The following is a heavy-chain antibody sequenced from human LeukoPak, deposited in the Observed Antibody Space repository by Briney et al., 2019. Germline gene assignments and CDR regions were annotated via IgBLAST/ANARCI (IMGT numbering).Heavy chain of an antibody. Sequence: GGSLRLSCAASGFTFSSYATSWVRQAPGKGLEWVSTISGGGGSTYYADSVKGRFTISRDNSKSTLYLQMNSLRAEDTAVYYCAKSPAYSSSPTWGQGTLVTVSS. J-gene: IGHJ5*02. V-gene: IGHV3-23*01. CDR3: AKSPAYSSSPT. CDR2: ISGGGGST. CDR1: GFTFSSYA. D-gene: IGHD6-13*01.